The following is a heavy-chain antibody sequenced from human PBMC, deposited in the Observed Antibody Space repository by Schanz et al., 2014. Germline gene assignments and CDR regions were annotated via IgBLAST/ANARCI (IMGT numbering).Heavy chain of an antibody. CDR3: ARDRRRYCSTASCLHDNWFDP. D-gene: IGHD2-2*01. Sequence: QVLQVQSGSELKKPGASVKVSCEASRYTFNTYGLNWVRQAPGQGLEWMGWISAYTNNTNYAQKVQGRVTMTTDTSTGTAYMELRSLRSDDTAVYYCARDRRRYCSTASCLHDNWFDPWGQGTLVIVSS. CDR2: ISAYTNNT. CDR1: RYTFNTYG. V-gene: IGHV1-18*01. J-gene: IGHJ5*02.